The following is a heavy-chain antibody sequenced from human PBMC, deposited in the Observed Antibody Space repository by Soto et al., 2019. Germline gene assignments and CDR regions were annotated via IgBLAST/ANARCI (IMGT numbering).Heavy chain of an antibody. CDR2: IYYSGST. CDR1: GGSISSYY. D-gene: IGHD5-12*01. Sequence: QVQLQESGPGLVKPSETLSLTCTVSGGSISSYYWSWIRQPPGKGLEWIGYIYYSGSTNYNPSLKSRVTISVDTSKNQFSLKLSSVTAADTAVYYCARRSVATGYYYMDVWGKGTTVTVSS. J-gene: IGHJ6*03. V-gene: IGHV4-59*01. CDR3: ARRSVATGYYYMDV.